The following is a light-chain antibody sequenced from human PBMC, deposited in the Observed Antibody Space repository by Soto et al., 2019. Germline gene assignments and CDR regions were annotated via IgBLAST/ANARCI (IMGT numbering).Light chain of an antibody. V-gene: IGKV3-11*01. Sequence: IVLTQSPATLSLSPWERATLSCRASQSVSSYLAWYQQKPGQAPRLLIYDASNRATGIPARFSGSGSGTDFTLTISSLEPEDFAVYYCQERSKWPFLTFGGGTKVDIK. CDR1: QSVSSY. J-gene: IGKJ4*01. CDR3: QERSKWPFLT. CDR2: DAS.